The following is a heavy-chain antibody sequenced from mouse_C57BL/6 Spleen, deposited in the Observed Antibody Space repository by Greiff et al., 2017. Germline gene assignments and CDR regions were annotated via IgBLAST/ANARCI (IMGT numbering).Heavy chain of an antibody. Sequence: EVQLVESGGGLVKPGGSLKLSCAASGFTFSSYAMSWVRQTPEKRLEWVATISDGGSYTYYPDNVKGRFTISRDNAKNNLYLQMSHLKSEDTAMYYCGRESNPRAYWGQGTLGTVSA. CDR3: GRESNPRAY. J-gene: IGHJ3*01. V-gene: IGHV5-4*01. CDR2: ISDGGSYT. D-gene: IGHD2-5*01. CDR1: GFTFSSYA.